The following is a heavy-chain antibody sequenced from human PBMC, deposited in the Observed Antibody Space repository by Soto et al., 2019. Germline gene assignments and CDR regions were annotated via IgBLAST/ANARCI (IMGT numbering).Heavy chain of an antibody. D-gene: IGHD3-22*01. V-gene: IGHV4-31*03. CDR3: ARGGNYYDSSGSSWFDP. CDR1: GGSISSGGYY. J-gene: IGHJ5*02. CDR2: IYYSGST. Sequence: PSETLSLTCTVSGGSISSGGYYWSWIRQHPGKGLEWIGYIYYSGSTYYNPSLKSRVTISVDRSKNQFSLKLNSVTAADTAVYYCARGGNYYDSSGSSWFDPWGQGALVTVSS.